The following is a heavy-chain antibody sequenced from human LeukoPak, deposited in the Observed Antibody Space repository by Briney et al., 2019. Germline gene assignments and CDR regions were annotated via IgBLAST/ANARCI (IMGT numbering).Heavy chain of an antibody. J-gene: IGHJ6*02. CDR3: ARFGIRGCISNTKCDTSFFYYGMDV. CDR2: IFPHDSDI. Sequence: GESRKISCQGSGYSFLDYWIRWVRQLPGKGPGLMGLIFPHDSDIKYTPSFQGQVTISVDKSISSAYVQWGSLKASNTAMYYCARFGIRGCISNTKCDTSFFYYGMDVWGQGTTVTVSS. D-gene: IGHD2-2*01. V-gene: IGHV5-51*01. CDR1: GYSFLDYW.